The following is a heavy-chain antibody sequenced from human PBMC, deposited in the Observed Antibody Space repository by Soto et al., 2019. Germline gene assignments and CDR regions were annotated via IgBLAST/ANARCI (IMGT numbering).Heavy chain of an antibody. D-gene: IGHD3-10*01. CDR3: ARDLKSGYYYGMDV. CDR1: GYTFTGYY. J-gene: IGHJ6*02. V-gene: IGHV1-2*02. CDR2: INPNSGGT. Sequence: RASVKVSCKASGYTFTGYYMHWVRQAPGQGLEWMGWINPNSGGTNYAQKFQGRVTMTRDTSISTAYMELSRLRSDDTAVYYCARDLKSGYYYGMDVWGQGATVTVSS.